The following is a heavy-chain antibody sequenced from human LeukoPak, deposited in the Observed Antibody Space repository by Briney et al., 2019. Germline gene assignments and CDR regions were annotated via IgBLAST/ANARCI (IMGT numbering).Heavy chain of an antibody. D-gene: IGHD2-21*02. CDR1: GGTFSSYA. Sequence: EASVKVSCKASGGTFSSYAISWVRQAPGQGLEWMGGIIPIFGTANYAQKFQGRVTITADESTSTAYMELSSLRSEDTAVYYCARGVTARGFYYYMDIWGRGTTVTISS. J-gene: IGHJ6*03. CDR2: IIPIFGTA. CDR3: ARGVTARGFYYYMDI. V-gene: IGHV1-69*13.